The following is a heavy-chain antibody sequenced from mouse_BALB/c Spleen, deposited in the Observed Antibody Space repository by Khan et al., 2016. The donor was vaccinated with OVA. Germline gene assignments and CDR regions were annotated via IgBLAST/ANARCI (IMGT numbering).Heavy chain of an antibody. CDR2: ISNRGTTS. Sequence: EVELVESGGGFMQPGGSLKLSCATSGFTFTDYYMYWVRQTPEKRLEWVAYISNRGTTSYYSDTVRGRFTISRDNDTNTPYLQMSRLKSDDAAIYYCEREGDGGGLAYWGQGTLVTVSA. J-gene: IGHJ3*01. CDR1: GFTFTDYY. V-gene: IGHV5-12*02. D-gene: IGHD1-1*02. CDR3: EREGDGGGLAY.